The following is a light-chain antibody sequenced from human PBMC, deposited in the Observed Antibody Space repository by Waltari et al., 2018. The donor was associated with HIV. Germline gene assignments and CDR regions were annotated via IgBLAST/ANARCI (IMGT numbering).Light chain of an antibody. CDR3: QQYYSTPPT. V-gene: IGKV4-1*01. Sequence: DIVMTQSPDSLAVSLGERAAINCKSSQSVLYSSNNMNYLAWYQQKPGQPPKLLIYWASTRESGVPDRFSGSGSGTDFTLTISSLRAEDVALYYCQQYYSTPPTFGQGTKLEIK. J-gene: IGKJ2*01. CDR1: QSVLYSSNNMNY. CDR2: WAS.